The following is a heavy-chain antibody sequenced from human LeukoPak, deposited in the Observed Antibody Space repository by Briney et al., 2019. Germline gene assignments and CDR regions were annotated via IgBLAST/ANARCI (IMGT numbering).Heavy chain of an antibody. CDR2: IYYSGTT. CDR3: ARGVYIAAAEYGY. CDR1: GGSISSYY. J-gene: IGHJ4*02. D-gene: IGHD6-13*01. Sequence: SETLSLTCTVSGGSISSYYWSWIRQPPGKGREWIGYIYYSGTTNYNPSLKSRVTISVDTSKNQFSLKLSSVTAADTAVYYCARGVYIAAAEYGYWGQGTLVTVSS. V-gene: IGHV4-59*01.